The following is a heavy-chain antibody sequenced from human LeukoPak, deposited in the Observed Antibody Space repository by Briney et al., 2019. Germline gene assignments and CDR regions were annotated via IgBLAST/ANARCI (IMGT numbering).Heavy chain of an antibody. CDR2: IMRDGSEK. D-gene: IGHD5-18*01. CDR1: GFSFSTYW. J-gene: IGHJ4*02. Sequence: GGSLRLSCAASGFSFSTYWMDWVRQPPGKGLEWVANIMRDGSEKYYVDSVKGRFTISRDNAKNSLYLQMNSLRAEDTAVYYCARDPSRGYSYGYADYWGQGSLVIVSS. CDR3: ARDPSRGYSYGYADY. V-gene: IGHV3-7*01.